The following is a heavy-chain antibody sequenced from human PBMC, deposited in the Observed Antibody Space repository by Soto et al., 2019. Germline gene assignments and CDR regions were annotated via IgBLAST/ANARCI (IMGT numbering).Heavy chain of an antibody. CDR1: GDSITSSSHY. D-gene: IGHD6-6*01. J-gene: IGHJ4*02. V-gene: IGHV4-39*01. CDR2: IYYDGNT. CDR3: VRSSIEPRVFMHPFDY. Sequence: SETLSLTCTVSGDSITSSSHYWGWIRQPPGKGLQSIANIYYDGNTYYDPSLKSRVTISLDTSKNQFSLRLNSVTAADTALYYCVRSSIEPRVFMHPFDYWGQGTLVTVSS.